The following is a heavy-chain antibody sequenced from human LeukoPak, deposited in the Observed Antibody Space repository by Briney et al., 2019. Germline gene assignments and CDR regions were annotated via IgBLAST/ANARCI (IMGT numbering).Heavy chain of an antibody. CDR3: ARDRGTTRGGGLDY. CDR1: GGSISTYY. CDR2: IYYSGTT. D-gene: IGHD1-7*01. J-gene: IGHJ4*02. Sequence: PSETLSLTCTVSGGSISTYYWIWIRQPPGKGLEWIGYIYYSGTTNYNPSLTSRVTMSVDTSKNQFSLRLSSVTAAATAVYYCARDRGTTRGGGLDYWGQGALATVPS. V-gene: IGHV4-59*01.